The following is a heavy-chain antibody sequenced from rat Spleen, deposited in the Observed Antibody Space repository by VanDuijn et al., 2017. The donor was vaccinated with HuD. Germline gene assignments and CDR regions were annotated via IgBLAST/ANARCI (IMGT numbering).Heavy chain of an antibody. Sequence: QVQLKESGPGLVQPSQTLSLTCTVSGFSLTSFHVTWVRQPPGKGLEWMGLIWTGGSTAYNSPLESRRRISRDTSKGQVFLKMNSLETGDTGSYWWAGLGGLWRGIYGVMDVWGQGVMVTVSS. D-gene: IGHD4-4*01. CDR3: AGLGGLWRGIYGVMDV. V-gene: IGHV2-43*01. CDR2: IWTGGST. J-gene: IGHJ2*01. CDR1: GFSLTSFH.